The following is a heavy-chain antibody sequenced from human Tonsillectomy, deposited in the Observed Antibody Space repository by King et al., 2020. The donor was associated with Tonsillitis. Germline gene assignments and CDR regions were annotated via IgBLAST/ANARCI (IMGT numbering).Heavy chain of an antibody. J-gene: IGHJ4*02. Sequence: VQLQESGPGLVKPSETLSLTCTVSGGSISSYYWSWIRQPPGKGLEWIGDIYYSGSTNYNPSLKSRVTISVDTSKNQFSLKLSSVTAADTAVYYCARHSGTYYDSSGYPYYFDYWGQGTLVTVSS. CDR3: ARHSGTYYDSSGYPYYFDY. V-gene: IGHV4-59*08. CDR2: IYYSGST. D-gene: IGHD3-22*01. CDR1: GGSISSYY.